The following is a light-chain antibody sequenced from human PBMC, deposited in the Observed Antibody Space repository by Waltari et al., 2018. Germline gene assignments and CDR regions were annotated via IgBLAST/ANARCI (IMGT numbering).Light chain of an antibody. Sequence: DIVMTQSPDSLAVSLGERATINCKSSQSVFYSAINENYLAWYQQKPGQPPKLLIYWASTRESGVPDRFTGSGSGTDFTLTISSLQAEDVAVYYCQQYYSTPPITFGQGTRLEIK. J-gene: IGKJ5*01. CDR3: QQYYSTPPIT. V-gene: IGKV4-1*01. CDR2: WAS. CDR1: QSVFYSAINENY.